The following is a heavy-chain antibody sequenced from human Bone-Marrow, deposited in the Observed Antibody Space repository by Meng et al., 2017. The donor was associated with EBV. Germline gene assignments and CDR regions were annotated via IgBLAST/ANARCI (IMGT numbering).Heavy chain of an antibody. V-gene: IGHV4-4*02. CDR2: IYYSGST. D-gene: IGHD4-17*01. CDR3: ARETGDRDY. J-gene: IGHJ4*02. Sequence: VQLQESGPRLVKPSGTLSLTCVVSGDAIRSSNWWSWVRQPPGKGLEWIGSIYYSGSTYYNPSLKSRVTTSVDTSKNQFSLKLSSVTAADTAVYYCARETGDRDYWGQGTLVTVSS. CDR1: GDAIRSSNW.